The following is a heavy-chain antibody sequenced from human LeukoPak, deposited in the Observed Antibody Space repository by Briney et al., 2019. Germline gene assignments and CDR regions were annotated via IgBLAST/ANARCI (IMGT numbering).Heavy chain of an antibody. CDR3: ARHASSGWYDY. J-gene: IGHJ4*02. CDR2: VYYTGST. V-gene: IGHV4-59*08. CDR1: GGSISSYY. D-gene: IGHD6-19*01. Sequence: SETLSLTCTVSGGSISSYYWSWIRQPPGKGLEWIGYVYYTGSTNYNPSLKSRVTISVDTSRNQLSLKLSSVTAADTAVYYCARHASSGWYDYWGQGALVTVSS.